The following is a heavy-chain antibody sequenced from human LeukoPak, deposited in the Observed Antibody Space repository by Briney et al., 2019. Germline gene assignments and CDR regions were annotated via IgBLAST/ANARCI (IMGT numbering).Heavy chain of an antibody. V-gene: IGHV4-34*01. CDR2: INHSGST. Sequence: PSETLSLTCAVSGGSLSGYYWSWIRQPPGKGLEWIGEINHSGSTNYNPSLKSRVTISVDTSKNQFSLKLTSVTAADTAVYYCARGPKPRRYQLASYYFDYWGQGTLFTVSS. CDR3: ARGPKPRRYQLASYYFDY. J-gene: IGHJ4*02. D-gene: IGHD2-2*01. CDR1: GGSLSGYY.